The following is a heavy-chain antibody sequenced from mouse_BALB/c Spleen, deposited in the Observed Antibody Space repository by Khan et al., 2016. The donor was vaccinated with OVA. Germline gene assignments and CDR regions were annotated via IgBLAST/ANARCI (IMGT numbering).Heavy chain of an antibody. CDR1: GFTFSNYA. Sequence: EVQLQESGGGLVKPGGSLKLSCEASGFTFSNYAMSWVRQTPEKRLEWVATISSGGSYTYYPDSVKGRFTISRDNAKNILYPKMCSLRSEVTAMFYGTRDPCYSVSNYFDCWGQGTTLTVSS. D-gene: IGHD2-12*01. J-gene: IGHJ2*01. CDR3: TRDPCYSVSNYFDC. CDR2: ISSGGSYT. V-gene: IGHV5-9-3*01.